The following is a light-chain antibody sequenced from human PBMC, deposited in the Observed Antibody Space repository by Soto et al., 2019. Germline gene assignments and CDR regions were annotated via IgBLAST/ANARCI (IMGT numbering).Light chain of an antibody. J-gene: IGLJ1*01. Sequence: QSALTQPRSVSGSPGQSVTISCTGTSSDVGGYNYVSWYQQHPGKAPKLMIYDVSKRPSGVPDRFSGSTSGNTASLTISGHQAEDEADYYCGSSAGSYSYVFGTGTKVTVL. CDR3: GSSAGSYSYV. V-gene: IGLV2-11*01. CDR2: DVS. CDR1: SSDVGGYNY.